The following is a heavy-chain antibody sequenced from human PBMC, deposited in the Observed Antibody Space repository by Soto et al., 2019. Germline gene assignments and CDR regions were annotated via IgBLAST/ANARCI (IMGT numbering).Heavy chain of an antibody. CDR3: ARDRPPIAAAGRVFFVY. CDR2: IIPIFGTA. CDR1: GGTFSSYA. V-gene: IGHV1-69*13. Sequence: GASVKVSCKASGGTFSSYAISWVRQAPGQGLEWMGGIIPIFGTANYAQKFQGRVTITADESTSTAYMELSSLRSEDTAVYYCARDRPPIAAAGRVFFVYWGQGTLVTVSS. D-gene: IGHD6-13*01. J-gene: IGHJ4*02.